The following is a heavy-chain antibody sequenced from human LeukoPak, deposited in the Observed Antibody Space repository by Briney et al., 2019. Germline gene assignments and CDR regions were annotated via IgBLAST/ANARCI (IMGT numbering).Heavy chain of an antibody. J-gene: IGHJ4*02. Sequence: SETLSLTCAVSGGSISNSNWWSWVRQPPGKGLEWIGEIYHSGITNFSPSLKSRVTISLDKSKNQFSLKLSSVTAADTAVYYCASLNDYSNCFDYWGQGTLVTVSS. CDR1: GGSISNSNW. CDR2: IYHSGIT. V-gene: IGHV4-4*02. D-gene: IGHD4-11*01. CDR3: ASLNDYSNCFDY.